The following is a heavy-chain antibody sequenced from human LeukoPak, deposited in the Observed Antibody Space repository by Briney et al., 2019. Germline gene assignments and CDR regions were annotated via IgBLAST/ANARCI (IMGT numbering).Heavy chain of an antibody. J-gene: IGHJ2*01. CDR3: ARPSTTVDWYFDL. V-gene: IGHV5-51*01. Sequence: GESLKISCKGSGYTFFTYWIGWVRQMPGKGLEWMGIIYPGASHTGYIPSFQGQVTISADKSIRTAYLQWSSLKASDTAIYYCARPSTTVDWYFDLWGRGTLVTVSS. CDR2: IYPGASHT. D-gene: IGHD4-17*01. CDR1: GYTFFTYW.